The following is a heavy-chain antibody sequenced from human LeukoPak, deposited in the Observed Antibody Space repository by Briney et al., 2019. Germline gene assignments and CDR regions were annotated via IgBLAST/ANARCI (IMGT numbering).Heavy chain of an antibody. CDR3: ARGGDSSGYRYYYYGMDV. CDR1: GYTFTSYY. D-gene: IGHD3-22*01. J-gene: IGHJ6*02. CDR2: VNPSGGST. V-gene: IGHV1-46*01. Sequence: ASVKVSCKASGYTFTSYYMHWVRQAPGQGLEWMGIVNPSGGSTSYAQKFQGRVTMTRDTSTSTVYMELSSPRSEDTAVYYCARGGDSSGYRYYYYGMDVWGQGTTVTVSS.